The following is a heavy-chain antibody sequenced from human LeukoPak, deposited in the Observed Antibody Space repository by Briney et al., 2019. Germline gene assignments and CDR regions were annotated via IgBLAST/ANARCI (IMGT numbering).Heavy chain of an antibody. J-gene: IGHJ4*02. CDR1: GFTFRTYW. D-gene: IGHD3-22*01. CDR2: IKTDGSET. CDR3: TRTYYYDSRDYFDY. V-gene: IGHV3-74*01. Sequence: GGSLGLSCAASGFTFRTYWMHWVRQVPGKGLVWVSRIKTDGSETVYADNVKGRFTISRDNARNTLYLQMNSPRVEDTAVYYCTRTYYYDSRDYFDYWGQGALVTVSS.